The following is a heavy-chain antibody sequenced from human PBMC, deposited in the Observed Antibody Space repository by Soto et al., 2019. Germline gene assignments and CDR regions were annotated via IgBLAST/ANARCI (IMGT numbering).Heavy chain of an antibody. CDR2: IYYSGST. D-gene: IGHD3-3*01. CDR3: ARFLAPNAVFGVTQTGFDP. J-gene: IGHJ5*02. CDR1: GGSISSSSYY. V-gene: IGHV4-39*01. Sequence: PSETLSLTCTVSGGSISSSSYYWGWIRQPPGKGLEWIGSIYYSGSTYYNPSLKSRVTISVDTSKNQFSLKLSSVTAADTAVYYCARFLAPNAVFGVTQTGFDPWGQGTLVTVSS.